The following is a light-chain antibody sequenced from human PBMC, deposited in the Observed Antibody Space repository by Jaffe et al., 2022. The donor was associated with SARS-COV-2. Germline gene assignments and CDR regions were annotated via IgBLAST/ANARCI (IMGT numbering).Light chain of an antibody. V-gene: IGKV1-39*01. CDR2: LAS. J-gene: IGKJ2*01. CDR1: QSISSY. CDR3: QQSYSTPT. Sequence: DIQLTQSPSSLSASIGDRVTITCRASQSISSYLNWYQQRPGRAPKLLIYLASSLQTGVPSRFSGSGSGADFTLTISSLQPGDFATYYCQQSYSTPTFGQGTKLEIK.